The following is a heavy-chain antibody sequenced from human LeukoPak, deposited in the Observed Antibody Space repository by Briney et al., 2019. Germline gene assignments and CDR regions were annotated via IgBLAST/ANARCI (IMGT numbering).Heavy chain of an antibody. D-gene: IGHD1-26*01. V-gene: IGHV1-69*13. CDR3: ARISGSHSDAFDI. CDR2: IIPIFGTA. J-gene: IGHJ3*02. Sequence: SVKVSCKASGGTFSSYAISWVRQAPGQGLEWMGGIIPIFGTANYAQKFQGRVTITADESTSTAYMELSSLRSEDTAVYYCARISGSHSDAFDIWGQGTMVTVSS. CDR1: GGTFSSYA.